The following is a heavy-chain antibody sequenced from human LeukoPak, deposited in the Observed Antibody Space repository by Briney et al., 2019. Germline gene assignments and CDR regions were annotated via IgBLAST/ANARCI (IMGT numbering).Heavy chain of an antibody. J-gene: IGHJ4*02. CDR3: TTPLTTVTTLPFDS. D-gene: IGHD4-17*01. CDR1: GITFINVW. V-gene: IGHV3-15*01. Sequence: GGSLRLSCAASGITFINVWMSWVRQAPGKGLEWVARIKSRSDGGTTDYATPVKGRFTISRDDSKATVYLQMNSLKTEDTGVYYCTTPLTTVTTLPFDSWGKGTLVTASS. CDR2: IKSRSDGGTT.